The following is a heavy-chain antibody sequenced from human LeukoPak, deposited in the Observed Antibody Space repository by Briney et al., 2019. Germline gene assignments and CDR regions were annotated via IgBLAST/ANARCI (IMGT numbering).Heavy chain of an antibody. J-gene: IGHJ4*03. D-gene: IGHD5-24*01. CDR1: GGSFSRYY. CDR3: ARGATISETGYFDF. CDR2: IDHRGDT. V-gene: IGHV4-34*01. Sequence: KPSETLSLTCAVYGGSFSRYYWSWIRQSPGKGLEWIAEIDHRGDTNYNPSVKSRVTISVDTSKNQFSLKMRSLSAADTALYYCARGATISETGYFDFWGQGNLVTVSS.